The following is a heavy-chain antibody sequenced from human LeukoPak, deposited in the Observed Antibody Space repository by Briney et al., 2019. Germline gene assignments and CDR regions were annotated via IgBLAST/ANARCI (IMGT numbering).Heavy chain of an antibody. J-gene: IGHJ4*02. CDR1: GFTFGRYS. CDR3: ARAAGELLPFDYFDY. Sequence: GGSLRLSCAASGFTFGRYSMNWVRQAPGKGLELVSSITSSSSYIYYADSVKGRFTISRDNVKNSLYLQMHSLRAEDTAVYYCARAAGELLPFDYFDYWGQGALVTVSS. V-gene: IGHV3-21*06. CDR2: ITSSSSYI. D-gene: IGHD3-10*01.